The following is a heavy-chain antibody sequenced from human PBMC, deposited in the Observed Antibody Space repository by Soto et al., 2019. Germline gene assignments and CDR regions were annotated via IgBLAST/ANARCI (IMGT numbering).Heavy chain of an antibody. CDR1: GGTLHSYS. J-gene: IGHJ4*02. CDR3: ARELRITTAGPRPYDY. D-gene: IGHD6-13*01. Sequence: ASVKVSRKAFGGTLHSYSVNWGRQGPGQGFDGMGGIIPILGAENYAQKFQGRVTITADESTSTIYMELSSLKSEDTALFYCARELRITTAGPRPYDYWGQGTLVTVSS. V-gene: IGHV1-69*13. CDR2: IIPILGAE.